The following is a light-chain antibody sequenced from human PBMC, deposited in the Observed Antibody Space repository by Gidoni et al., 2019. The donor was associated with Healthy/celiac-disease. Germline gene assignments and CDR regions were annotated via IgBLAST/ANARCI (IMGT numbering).Light chain of an antibody. CDR3: QRTYNAPPA. CDR2: RAS. Sequence: DIQLTQSQSSMSASEGDRVTITCRVSQGIRSYLNWYRQKQGKAPKLRIYRASNLQSGVPTLFSGSGSGTYFPLTISSLQPEDVATYYGQRTYNAPPAFGGGTKVEIK. J-gene: IGKJ4*01. V-gene: IGKV1-27*01. CDR1: QGIRSY.